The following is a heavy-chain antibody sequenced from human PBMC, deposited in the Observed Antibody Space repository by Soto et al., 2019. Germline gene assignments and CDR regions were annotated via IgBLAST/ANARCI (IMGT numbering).Heavy chain of an antibody. CDR1: GYTFKSFY. D-gene: IGHD3-3*01. CDR2: INPTDGSV. J-gene: IGHJ5*02. V-gene: IGHV1-46*02. Sequence: QVQLVQSGAEVKKPGASVKVSCTASGYTFKSFYMHWVRQAPGQGLEWIGMINPTDGSVSFAQKFQDRVTVTTDRPTSTVYVALSSVTREDTAVYFCARDFGRHGAVDTTGWFDPWGQGTLVTVSS. CDR3: ARDFGRHGAVDTTGWFDP.